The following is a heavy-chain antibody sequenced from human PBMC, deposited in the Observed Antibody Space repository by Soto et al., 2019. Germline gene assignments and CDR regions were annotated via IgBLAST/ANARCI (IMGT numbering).Heavy chain of an antibody. CDR1: GGTFSSYA. Sequence: QVQLVQSGAEVKKPGSSVKVSCKASGGTFSSYAISWVRQAPGQGLEWMGGIITIFGTANYAQKFQGRVRITADESTRTAYMELSSLRSEDTAVYYCERVGPDGYSSGWYFALWGRGTLVTVSS. CDR3: ERVGPDGYSSGWYFAL. CDR2: IITIFGTA. V-gene: IGHV1-69*01. J-gene: IGHJ2*01. D-gene: IGHD6-19*01.